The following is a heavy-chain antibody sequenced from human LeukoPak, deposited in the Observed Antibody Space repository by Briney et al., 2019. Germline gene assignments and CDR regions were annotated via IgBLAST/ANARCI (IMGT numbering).Heavy chain of an antibody. CDR2: ISAYNGDT. D-gene: IGHD2-2*01. V-gene: IGHV1-18*01. CDR1: GHTFTSYG. J-gene: IGHJ3*02. CDR3: AREGGPPYCSITSCYVALDAFDI. Sequence: ASVKVSCKASGHTFTSYGISWVRQAPGQGLEWMGWISAYNGDTNYAQKLQGRVTMTTDTSTSTAYMELRSLRSDDTAVYYCAREGGPPYCSITSCYVALDAFDIWGQGTMVTVSS.